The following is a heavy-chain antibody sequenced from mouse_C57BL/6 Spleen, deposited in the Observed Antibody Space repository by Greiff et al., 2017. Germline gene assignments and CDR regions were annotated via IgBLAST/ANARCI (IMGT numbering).Heavy chain of an antibody. V-gene: IGHV1-64*01. D-gene: IGHD1-1*01. CDR3: ARYGGSSPLYLDD. J-gene: IGHJ2*01. CDR2: IHPTSGST. CDR1: GYTFTSYW. Sequence: QVQLQQSGAELVKPGASVKLSCKASGYTFTSYWMHWVKQRPGQGLEWIGMIHPTSGSTNYNDKFKSKATLTVDKSSSTAYMQLNSLTSEDSAVYVCARYGGSSPLYLDDWGQGTTLTVSS.